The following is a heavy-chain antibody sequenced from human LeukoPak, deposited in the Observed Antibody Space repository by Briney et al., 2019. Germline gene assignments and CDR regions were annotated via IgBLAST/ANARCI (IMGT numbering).Heavy chain of an antibody. CDR1: AGSISISVYY. CDR2: IYYSGIT. J-gene: IGHJ5*02. D-gene: IGHD1-26*01. V-gene: IGHV4-39*01. Sequence: SETLFLTCTVSAGSISISVYYLGWLRQPPRKVLQWIAGIYYSGITYYTPSLKSRVTLSVDTSKNQLSLKLSSLTAADTAVYYCARHEYSGSYYGLSWFDPWGQGTLVTVSS. CDR3: ARHEYSGSYYGLSWFDP.